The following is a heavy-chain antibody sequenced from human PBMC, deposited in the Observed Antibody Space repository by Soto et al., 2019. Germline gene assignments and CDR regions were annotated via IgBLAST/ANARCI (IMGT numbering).Heavy chain of an antibody. Sequence: SVKVSCKASGGTFSSYAISWVRQAPGQGLEWMGGIIPIFGTANYAQKFQGRVTITADESTSTAYMELSSLRSEDTAVYYCARDVLDYESARYYYYGMDVWGQGTTVTVSS. J-gene: IGHJ6*02. D-gene: IGHD3-3*01. CDR3: ARDVLDYESARYYYYGMDV. CDR2: IIPIFGTA. V-gene: IGHV1-69*13. CDR1: GGTFSSYA.